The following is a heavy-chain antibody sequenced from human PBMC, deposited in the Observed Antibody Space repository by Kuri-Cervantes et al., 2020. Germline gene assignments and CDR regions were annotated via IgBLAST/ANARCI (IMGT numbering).Heavy chain of an antibody. CDR2: ISWNSGSI. V-gene: IGHV3-9*01. D-gene: IGHD5-18*01. CDR3: ARGYSYGYYYYGMDV. J-gene: IGHJ6*02. CDR1: GFTFDDYA. Sequence: SLKISCAASGFTFDDYAMHWVRQAPGKGLEWVSGISWNSGSIGYADSVKGRFTISRDNAKNSLYLQMNSLRAEDTALYYCARGYSYGYYYYGMDVWGQGTTVTV.